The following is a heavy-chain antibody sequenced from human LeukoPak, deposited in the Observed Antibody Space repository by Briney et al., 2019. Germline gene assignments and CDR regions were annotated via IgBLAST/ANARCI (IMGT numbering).Heavy chain of an antibody. J-gene: IGHJ4*02. CDR1: GFTFSNYA. CDR3: AGSYYDFWSGLDY. V-gene: IGHV3-30*03. D-gene: IGHD3-3*01. CDR2: ISYDGSSK. Sequence: GGSLRLSCAASGFTFSNYAMHWVRQAPGKGLEWVAIISYDGSSKYYADSVKGRFTISRDNSKNTLYLQMNSLRAEDTALYYCAGSYYDFWSGLDYWGQGTLVTVSS.